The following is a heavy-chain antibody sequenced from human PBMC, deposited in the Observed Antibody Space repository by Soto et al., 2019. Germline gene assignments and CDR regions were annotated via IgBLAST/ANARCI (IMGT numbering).Heavy chain of an antibody. CDR2: IYHSGST. CDR1: DGYIRSSNW. J-gene: IGHJ6*02. D-gene: IGHD3-3*01. CDR3: AHSVRSPSDFWSDYSPYPYYYYGMDV. V-gene: IGHV4-4*02. Sequence: LETMSLTCAVSDGYIRSSNWWSWVRKPPGKGLEWIGEIYHSGSTNYNPSLKSRVTISVDKSKNQFSLKLSSVTAVDTATYYCAHSVRSPSDFWSDYSPYPYYYYGMDVWGQGTTVTVSS.